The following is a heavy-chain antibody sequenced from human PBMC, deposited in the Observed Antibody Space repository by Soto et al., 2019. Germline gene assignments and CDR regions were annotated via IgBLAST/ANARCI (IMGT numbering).Heavy chain of an antibody. J-gene: IGHJ4*02. Sequence: SVKVSCKASGGTFSSYTISWVRQAPGQGLEWMGRIIPILGIANYAQKFQGRVTITADKSTSTAYMELSSLRVEDTAVYYCAKSWSTWYGEFDYWGQGTLVTVSS. CDR2: IIPILGIA. D-gene: IGHD3-10*01. CDR3: AKSWSTWYGEFDY. V-gene: IGHV1-69*02. CDR1: GGTFSSYT.